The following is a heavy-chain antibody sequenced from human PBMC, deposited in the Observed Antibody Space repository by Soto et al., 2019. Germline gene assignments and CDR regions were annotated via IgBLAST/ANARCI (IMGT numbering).Heavy chain of an antibody. CDR1: GFSLSTGGVG. Sequence: QITLKESGPPLVKPTQTLTLTCTFSGFSLSTGGVGVGWIRQPPGKALEWLGFIFWDDDKRYSPSLKSRLTITKDASKNQVVLTITNMDPVDTATYYYAHRSASQLELRNWGQGTLVTVSS. CDR2: IFWDDDK. V-gene: IGHV2-5*02. D-gene: IGHD1-7*01. CDR3: AHRSASQLELRN. J-gene: IGHJ4*02.